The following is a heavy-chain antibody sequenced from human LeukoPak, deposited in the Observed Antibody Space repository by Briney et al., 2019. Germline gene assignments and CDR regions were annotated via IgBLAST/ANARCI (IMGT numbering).Heavy chain of an antibody. CDR3: ARGQKYRSGYTVTELGSGYFDY. Sequence: KTSETLSLTCTVSGASITSTSYYWGWIRQPPGKRLEWIGSIYFSGGTYNNPSVKSRVTMSVDTSKNQFSLRLSSVTAADTAVYYCARGQKYRSGYTVTELGSGYFDYWGQGPLVTVSS. D-gene: IGHD5-18*01. V-gene: IGHV4-39*07. CDR2: IYFSGGT. CDR1: GASITSTSYY. J-gene: IGHJ4*02.